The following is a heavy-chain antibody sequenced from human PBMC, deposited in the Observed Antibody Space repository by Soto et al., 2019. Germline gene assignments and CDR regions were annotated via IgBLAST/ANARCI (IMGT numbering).Heavy chain of an antibody. D-gene: IGHD3-10*01. V-gene: IGHV4-59*08. CDR1: GGSINNYY. CDR3: ASRKSSPYFDY. Sequence: SETLSLTCTVSGGSINNYYWSWIRQPPGKGLEWIGYIYYSGSTNYNPSLKSRVTISVDTSKNQFSLKLSSVTAADTVVYYCASRKSSPYFDYWGQGTLVTVSS. J-gene: IGHJ4*02. CDR2: IYYSGST.